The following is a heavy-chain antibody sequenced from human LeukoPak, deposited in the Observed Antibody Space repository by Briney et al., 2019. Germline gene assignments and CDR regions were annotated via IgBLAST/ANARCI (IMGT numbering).Heavy chain of an antibody. CDR2: IYYSGST. D-gene: IGHD2-2*01. CDR1: GGSFSGYY. J-gene: IGHJ6*02. CDR3: ARYAGSYYYYGMDV. Sequence: PSETLSLTCAVYGGSFSGYYWSWIRQPPGKGLEWIGSIYYSGSTYYNPSLKSRVTISVDTSKNQFSLKLSSVTAADTAVYYCARYAGSYYYYGMDVWGQGTTVTVSS. V-gene: IGHV4-34*01.